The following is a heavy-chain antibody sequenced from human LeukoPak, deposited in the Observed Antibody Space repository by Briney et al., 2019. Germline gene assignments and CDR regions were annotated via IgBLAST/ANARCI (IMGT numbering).Heavy chain of an antibody. J-gene: IGHJ4*02. V-gene: IGHV4-61*01. Sequence: SETLSLTCTVSGGSISSSSYYWSWTRQPPGKGLEWIGYIYYSGSTNYNPSLKSRVTISVDTSKNQFSLKLSSVTAADTAVYYCARAAGTVAALSYFDYWGQGTLVTVSS. CDR1: GGSISSSSYY. D-gene: IGHD4-23*01. CDR2: IYYSGST. CDR3: ARAAGTVAALSYFDY.